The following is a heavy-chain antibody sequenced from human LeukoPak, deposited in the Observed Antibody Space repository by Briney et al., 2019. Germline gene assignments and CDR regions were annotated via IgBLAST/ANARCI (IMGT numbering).Heavy chain of an antibody. J-gene: IGHJ6*04. Sequence: GGSLRLSCAASGFTFSSYEMNWVRQAPGKGLEWVSYISSGSTIYYADSVKGRFTISRDNAKNSLYLQMNSLRAEDTAVYYCAREDCSGGSCYPDYYYYYGMDVWGKGTTVTVSS. CDR3: AREDCSGGSCYPDYYYYYGMDV. V-gene: IGHV3-48*03. CDR2: ISSGSTI. CDR1: GFTFSSYE. D-gene: IGHD2-15*01.